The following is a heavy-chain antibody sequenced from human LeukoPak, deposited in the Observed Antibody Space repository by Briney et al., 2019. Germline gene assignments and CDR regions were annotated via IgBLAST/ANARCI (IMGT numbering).Heavy chain of an antibody. CDR3: AKTNYFDSSGDKPYTTHFDY. V-gene: IGHV3-23*01. D-gene: IGHD3-22*01. J-gene: IGHJ4*02. Sequence: GGTLRLSCAASGFIFSKYTMSWVRQAPGKGLEWVSAIGGSGGKTFYAESVKGRFTISRDISKNTLFLQMDSLRAEDTAIYYCAKTNYFDSSGDKPYTTHFDYWGQGTLVTVSS. CDR1: GFIFSKYT. CDR2: IGGSGGKT.